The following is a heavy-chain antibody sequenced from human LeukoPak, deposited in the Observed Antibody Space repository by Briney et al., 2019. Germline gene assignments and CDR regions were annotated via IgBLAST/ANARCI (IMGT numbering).Heavy chain of an antibody. CDR2: IYHSGST. Sequence: SGTLSLTCAVSGGSISSRNWWSWVRQPPGKGLEWIGEIYHSGSTNYNPSLKTRVTISVDKSKNQFSLKLSSVTAADTAVYYCARASHDYGDYSHFDYWGQGALVTVSS. D-gene: IGHD4-17*01. J-gene: IGHJ4*02. CDR3: ARASHDYGDYSHFDY. V-gene: IGHV4-4*02. CDR1: GGSISSRNW.